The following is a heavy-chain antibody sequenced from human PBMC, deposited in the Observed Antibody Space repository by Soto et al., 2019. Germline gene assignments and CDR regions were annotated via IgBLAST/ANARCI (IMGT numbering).Heavy chain of an antibody. V-gene: IGHV3-48*01. CDR1: GFTLSTYS. CDR2: ISSDGRTV. Sequence: EVQLVESGGGLVQPGGSLRLSCAASGFTLSTYSMSWVRQAPGKGLEWVSYISSDGRTVNYADSVEGRFTISRDDAKNSLYLQMNNLRAEDTAVYYCARDWREMTTDYWGQGTLVTVSS. D-gene: IGHD4-17*01. CDR3: ARDWREMTTDY. J-gene: IGHJ4*02.